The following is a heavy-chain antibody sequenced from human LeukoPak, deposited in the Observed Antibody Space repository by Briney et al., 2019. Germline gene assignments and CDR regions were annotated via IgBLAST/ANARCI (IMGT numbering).Heavy chain of an antibody. Sequence: GGSLRLSCAASGFTFSSYSMNWVRQAPGKGLEWVSSISSSSSYIYYADSVKGRFAISRDNAKNSLYLQMNSLRAEDTAVYYCARSPTLYNWFDHWGQGTLVTVSS. CDR1: GFTFSSYS. V-gene: IGHV3-21*01. J-gene: IGHJ5*02. CDR2: ISSSSSYI. CDR3: ARSPTLYNWFDH.